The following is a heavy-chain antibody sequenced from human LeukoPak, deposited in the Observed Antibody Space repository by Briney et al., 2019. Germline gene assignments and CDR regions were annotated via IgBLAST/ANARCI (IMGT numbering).Heavy chain of an antibody. D-gene: IGHD3-22*01. V-gene: IGHV3-74*01. J-gene: IGHJ4*02. Sequence: RPGGSLRLSCATSGFTFSTFWMHWVRQAPEKGLVWVSRINHDGSSTNYADSVKGRFTISRDNAKNTLYLQMNSLRAEDTAVYYCVRDWGYDSSGYWQKYFDTWGQGTLVTVSS. CDR3: VRDWGYDSSGYWQKYFDT. CDR1: GFTFSTFW. CDR2: INHDGSST.